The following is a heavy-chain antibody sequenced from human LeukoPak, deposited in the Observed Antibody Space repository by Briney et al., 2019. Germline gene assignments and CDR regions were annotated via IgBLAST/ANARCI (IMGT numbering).Heavy chain of an antibody. J-gene: IGHJ4*02. Sequence: SETLSLTCNVSGASMSSNYWSWIRQPPGKGLEWIGYIYHSGNTNYSPSLESRVTMSVDESKNQFSLRVHFVSAADTAVYCASTRRAAVAGRFDSWGQRTLVTVSS. CDR1: GASMSSNY. D-gene: IGHD6-19*01. CDR3: STRRAAVAGRFDS. V-gene: IGHV4-4*09. CDR2: IYHSGNT.